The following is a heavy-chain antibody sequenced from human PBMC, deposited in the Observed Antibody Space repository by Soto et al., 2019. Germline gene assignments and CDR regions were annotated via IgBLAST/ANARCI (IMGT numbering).Heavy chain of an antibody. J-gene: IGHJ6*02. CDR2: IIPIFGTA. D-gene: IGHD6-13*01. V-gene: IGHV1-69*12. Sequence: QVQLVQSGAEVKKPGSSVKVSCKASGGTFSSYAISWVRQAPGQGLEWMGGIIPIFGTANYAQKFQGRVTVTADXRTTTXXMELSSLRSEDTAVYYCARDRGAEGAAAATHGMDVWGQGTTVTVSS. CDR3: ARDRGAEGAAAATHGMDV. CDR1: GGTFSSYA.